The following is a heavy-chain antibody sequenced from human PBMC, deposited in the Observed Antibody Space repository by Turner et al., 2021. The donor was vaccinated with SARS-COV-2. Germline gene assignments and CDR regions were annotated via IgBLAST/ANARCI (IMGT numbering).Heavy chain of an antibody. D-gene: IGHD2-2*01. CDR3: AREGSSGEPHCSSTSCYPY. CDR2: IITILGIA. J-gene: IGHJ4*02. V-gene: IGHV1-69*10. CDR1: GGTFSSYV. Sequence: QVQLVQSGAEVKKPGSSVKVSCKASGGTFSSYVISWVRQAPGQGLEWMGGIITILGIANYAQKFQGRVTITADKSTSTAYMELSSLRSEDTAVYYCAREGSSGEPHCSSTSCYPYWGQGTLVTVSS.